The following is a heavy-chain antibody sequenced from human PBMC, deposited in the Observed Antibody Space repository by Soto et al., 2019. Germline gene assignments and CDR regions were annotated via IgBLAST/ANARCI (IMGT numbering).Heavy chain of an antibody. CDR3: GRDWVWFGAHPIDN. D-gene: IGHD3-10*01. CDR2: ISYDGSIE. CDR1: GFTFSNYG. J-gene: IGHJ4*02. Sequence: QVQLVESGGGVVQPGRSLRLSCAASGFTFSNYGMHWVRQAPGKGLNWVAVISYDGSIEYYSESVKGRFTLSRDNSENTVYLQMNSLRTEDAAVYFCGRDWVWFGAHPIDNWGQGTLVTVSS. V-gene: IGHV3-30*03.